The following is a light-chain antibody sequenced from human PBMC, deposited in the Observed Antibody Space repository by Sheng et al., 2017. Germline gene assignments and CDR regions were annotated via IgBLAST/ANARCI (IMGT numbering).Light chain of an antibody. CDR1: QGIFNA. CDR3: QQFESYPLT. V-gene: IGKV1-13*02. CDR2: GAS. Sequence: IQMTQSPSTLSASVGDRVTITCRASQGIFNALAWFQQKPGRPPKVLVYGASTLQSGVPSRFSGAGFGTDFSLTISSLQPDDIATYYCQQFESYPLTFGGGTKVEIK. J-gene: IGKJ4*01.